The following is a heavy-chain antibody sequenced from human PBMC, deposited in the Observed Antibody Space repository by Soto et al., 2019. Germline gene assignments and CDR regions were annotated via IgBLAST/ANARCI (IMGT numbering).Heavy chain of an antibody. CDR1: GYTFTGYY. J-gene: IGHJ4*02. D-gene: IGHD3-22*01. Sequence: ASVKVSCKASGYTFTGYYMHWVRQAPGQGLEWMGWINPNSGGTNYAQKFQGWVTISVDTSKNQFSLKLSSVTAADTAVYYCARGGYYDSSGYVWRFDYWGQGTLVTVSS. CDR2: INPNSGGT. V-gene: IGHV1-2*04. CDR3: ARGGYYDSSGYVWRFDY.